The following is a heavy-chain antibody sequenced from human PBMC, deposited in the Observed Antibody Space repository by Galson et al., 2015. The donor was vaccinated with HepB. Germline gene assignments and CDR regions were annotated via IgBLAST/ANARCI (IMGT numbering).Heavy chain of an antibody. V-gene: IGHV1-69*13. CDR3: ARPGNLGTAMVPYYYYYYGMDV. D-gene: IGHD5-18*01. CDR2: IIPIFGTA. CDR1: GGTFSSYA. Sequence: SVKVSCKASGGTFSSYAISWVRQAPGQGLEWMGGIIPIFGTADYAQKFQGRVTITADESTSTAYMELSSLRSEDTAVYYCARPGNLGTAMVPYYYYYYGMDVWGQGTTVTVSS. J-gene: IGHJ6*02.